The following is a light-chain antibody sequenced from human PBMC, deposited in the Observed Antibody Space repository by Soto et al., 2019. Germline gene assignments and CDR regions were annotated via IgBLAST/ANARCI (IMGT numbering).Light chain of an antibody. CDR3: HQYYTSPWT. CDR2: GAS. Sequence: EIVLTQSPGTLSLSPGERATLSCRASQSVSNNFLAWYQQKPGQAPRLLNYGASSRDIGSPDRFSGSRLGTDFTLTISSLEPEDVAVSDCHQYYTSPWTFGQGTKVDIK. V-gene: IGKV3-20*01. J-gene: IGKJ1*01. CDR1: QSVSNNF.